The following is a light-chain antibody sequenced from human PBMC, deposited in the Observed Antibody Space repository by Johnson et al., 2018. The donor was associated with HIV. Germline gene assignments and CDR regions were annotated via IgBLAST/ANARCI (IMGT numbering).Light chain of an antibody. Sequence: QSVLTQSPSVSAAPGQKVTISCSGSSFNIGNNYVSWYQQLPGTAPKLLIYEDNRRPSGTPDRFSGSKSGTSATLGITGLQTGDEADYYCGTWDSSLNAYVFGAATKVAVL. V-gene: IGLV1-51*02. CDR1: SFNIGNNY. J-gene: IGLJ1*01. CDR2: EDN. CDR3: GTWDSSLNAYV.